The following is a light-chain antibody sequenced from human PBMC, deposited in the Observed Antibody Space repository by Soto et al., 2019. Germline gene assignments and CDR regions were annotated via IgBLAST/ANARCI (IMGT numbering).Light chain of an antibody. V-gene: IGKV1-5*01. CDR2: DAS. J-gene: IGKJ4*01. CDR1: QSISSW. Sequence: DIQMTQSPSTLSASVGDRVTITCRASQSISSWLAWYQQKPGKAPKLLIFDASSLESGTPSRFSGRRSGTQFTLTISRLEPEDFAVYYCQQYGSSALTFGGGTKVDIK. CDR3: QQYGSSALT.